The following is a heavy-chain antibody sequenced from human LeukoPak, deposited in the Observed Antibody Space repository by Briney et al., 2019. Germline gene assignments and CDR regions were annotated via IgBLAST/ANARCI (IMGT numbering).Heavy chain of an antibody. CDR3: TTDSLVGAAPFDY. CDR1: GFTFGDYA. J-gene: IGHJ4*02. CDR2: IRSKAYGGTT. V-gene: IGHV3-49*03. Sequence: GGSLRLSCTASGFTFGDYAMSWFRQAPGKGLEWVGFIRSKAYGGTTEYAASVKGRFTISRDDSKSIAYLQMNSLKTEDTAVYYCTTDSLVGAAPFDYWGQGTLVTVSS. D-gene: IGHD1-26*01.